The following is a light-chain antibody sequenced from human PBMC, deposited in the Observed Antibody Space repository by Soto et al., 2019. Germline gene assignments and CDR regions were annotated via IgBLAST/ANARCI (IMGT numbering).Light chain of an antibody. Sequence: IVLTQSPGTLSLSPGERVTLSCRASQSVTTRLACYQHKPVQAPTLLICVASNGACGFPVRFSGSGSGTDFTLTITRLEPEDFALYYCQQYGGSPITFGLGTRLEIK. V-gene: IGKV3-20*01. CDR3: QQYGGSPIT. CDR2: VAS. J-gene: IGKJ5*01. CDR1: QSVTTR.